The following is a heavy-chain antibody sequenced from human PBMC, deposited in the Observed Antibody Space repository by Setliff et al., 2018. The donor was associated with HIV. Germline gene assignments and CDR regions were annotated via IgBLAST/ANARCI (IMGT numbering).Heavy chain of an antibody. Sequence: SETLSLTCAVYGESFSGYYWSWIRQPPGKGLEWIGEINHSGSTNCNPSLKSRVTISVDTSKNQFSLNLSSVTAADTAVYFCARGWELPFYYYYYYMDVWGKGTTVTVSS. CDR3: ARGWELPFYYYYYYMDV. CDR2: INHSGST. CDR1: GESFSGYY. J-gene: IGHJ6*03. V-gene: IGHV4-34*01. D-gene: IGHD1-26*01.